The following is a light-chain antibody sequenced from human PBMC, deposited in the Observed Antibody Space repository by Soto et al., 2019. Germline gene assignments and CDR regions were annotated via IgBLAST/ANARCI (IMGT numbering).Light chain of an antibody. V-gene: IGLV2-14*01. CDR1: GSDIGGYDY. CDR2: EVR. CDR3: CSYTRTSNHYF. J-gene: IGLJ1*01. Sequence: QSALTQPGSVSGSPGQSITISCTGTGSDIGGYDYVSWYQQRPGKAPKLMIYEVRYRPSGVSNRFSGSKSGNTASLTISGLQAEDEADYYCCSYTRTSNHYFFGRGTKVTVL.